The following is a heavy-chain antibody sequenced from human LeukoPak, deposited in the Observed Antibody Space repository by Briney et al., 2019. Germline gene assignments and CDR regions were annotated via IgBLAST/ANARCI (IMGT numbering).Heavy chain of an antibody. CDR2: ISGSGGST. V-gene: IGHV3-23*01. CDR1: GFTFSSYA. J-gene: IGHJ2*01. D-gene: IGHD4-17*01. CDR3: AKDYGDYGGYWYFDL. Sequence: GGSLRLSCAASGFTFSSYAMSWVRQAPGEGLEWVSAISGSGGSTYYADSVKGRFTISRDNSKNTLYLQMNSLRAEDTAVYYCAKDYGDYGGYWYFDLWGRGTLVTVSS.